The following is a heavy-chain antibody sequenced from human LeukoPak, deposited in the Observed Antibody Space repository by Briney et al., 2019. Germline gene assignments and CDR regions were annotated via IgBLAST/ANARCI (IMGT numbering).Heavy chain of an antibody. Sequence: GGSLRLSCAASGFTFSSYGMHWVRQAPGKGLVWVSRINSDGSSTSYADSVKGRFTISRDNAKNTLYLQMNSLRAEDTAVYYCARAVAAAGTRYYYYYMDVWGKGTTVTISS. V-gene: IGHV3-74*01. CDR1: GFTFSSYG. CDR3: ARAVAAAGTRYYYYYMDV. D-gene: IGHD6-13*01. J-gene: IGHJ6*03. CDR2: INSDGSST.